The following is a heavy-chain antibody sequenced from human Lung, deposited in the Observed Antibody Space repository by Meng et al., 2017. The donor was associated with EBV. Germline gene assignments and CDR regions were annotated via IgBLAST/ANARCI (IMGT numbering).Heavy chain of an antibody. V-gene: IGHV4-31*03. Sequence: VVLQASSPGRVKPSQPLSRTCTGSGGSISSGGYYWSWIRQHPGKGLEWIGYIYYSVSTYYNPSLKSRVTISVDTSKNQFSLKLSSVTAADTAVYYCAATVNDGYFDYWGQGTLVTVSS. CDR2: IYYSVST. CDR1: GGSISSGGYY. J-gene: IGHJ4*02. D-gene: IGHD4-11*01. CDR3: AATVNDGYFDY.